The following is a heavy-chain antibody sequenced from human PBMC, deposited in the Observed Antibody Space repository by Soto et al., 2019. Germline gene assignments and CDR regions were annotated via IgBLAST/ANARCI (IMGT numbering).Heavy chain of an antibody. Sequence: GGSLRLSYAASGFTFSYYGMGWVRQASGKGLEWVSAITDSGGTTYYADSVKGRFTISRDNSKNTLYLQMNRLRAEDTAIYYCAKDATRSDGWYYFDYWGQGTLVTVSS. CDR3: AKDATRSDGWYYFDY. V-gene: IGHV3-23*01. D-gene: IGHD6-19*01. J-gene: IGHJ4*02. CDR1: GFTFSYYG. CDR2: ITDSGGTT.